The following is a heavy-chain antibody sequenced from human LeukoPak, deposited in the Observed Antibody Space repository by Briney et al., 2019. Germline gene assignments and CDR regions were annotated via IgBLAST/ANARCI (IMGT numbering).Heavy chain of an antibody. CDR1: GFTFSSYA. Sequence: GGSLGLSCAASGFTFSSYAMSWVRQAPGKGLEWVSAISGSGGSTYYADSVKGRFTISRDNSKNTLYLQMNSLRAEDTAVYYCAKEVIGGLLWFGETPNDAFDIWGQGTMVTVSS. V-gene: IGHV3-23*01. CDR2: ISGSGGST. CDR3: AKEVIGGLLWFGETPNDAFDI. J-gene: IGHJ3*02. D-gene: IGHD3-10*01.